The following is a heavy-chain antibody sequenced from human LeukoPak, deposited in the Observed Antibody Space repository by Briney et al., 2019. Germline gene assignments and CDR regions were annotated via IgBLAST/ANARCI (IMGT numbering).Heavy chain of an antibody. D-gene: IGHD4-17*01. CDR3: ARDQIYGDLYYYAMDV. Sequence: ASVKVSCKASGYIFTTYVMNWVRQAPGQGLEWVGRVNTNTGNPTYAQGFTGRVVFSLDTAVSTAYLQISSLKAEDTAVYYCARDQIYGDLYYYAMDVWGQGTTVTVSS. CDR1: GYIFTTYV. V-gene: IGHV7-4-1*02. CDR2: VNTNTGNP. J-gene: IGHJ6*02.